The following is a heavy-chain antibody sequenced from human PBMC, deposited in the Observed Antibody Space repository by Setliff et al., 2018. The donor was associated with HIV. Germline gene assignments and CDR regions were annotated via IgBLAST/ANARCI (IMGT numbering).Heavy chain of an antibody. J-gene: IGHJ3*02. CDR2: IYTNGYT. Sequence: SETLSLTCTVSGGSISSDNYYWTWIRQSAGKGLEWIGHIYTNGYTNYNPSLKSRVTISFDTSQNQFSLKLSSVTAADPAVFYCARAPPGIQNDAFDIWGKGAMVSVAS. CDR1: GGSISSDNYY. V-gene: IGHV4-61*09. CDR3: ARAPPGIQNDAFDI.